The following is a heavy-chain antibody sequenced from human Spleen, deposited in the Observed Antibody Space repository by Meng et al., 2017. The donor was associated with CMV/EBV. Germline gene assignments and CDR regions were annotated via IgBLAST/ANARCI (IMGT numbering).Heavy chain of an antibody. D-gene: IGHD3-3*01. CDR1: GFTFTSYE. Sequence: GESLKISCAASGFTFTSYEMNWVRQAPGTGLEWVSYISRSGNTIYYADSVKGRFTISRDNAKNSLYLQMHSLRAEDTAVYYCARGFGASTEDFDYWGQGTLVTVSS. V-gene: IGHV3-48*03. CDR3: ARGFGASTEDFDY. J-gene: IGHJ4*02. CDR2: ISRSGNTI.